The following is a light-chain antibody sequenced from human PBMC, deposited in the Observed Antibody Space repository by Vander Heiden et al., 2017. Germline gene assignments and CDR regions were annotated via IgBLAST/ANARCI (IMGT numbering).Light chain of an antibody. V-gene: IGLV2-8*01. J-gene: IGLJ3*02. Sequence: QSALTHPPSAACSPGQRVTILCTATSSDDGGYNYVSWYQPHPGKAPKLIIYEVTERPSGGPDHFCGSKSGNTDCLTVSGIQAEDEADYYCSSYAGSNNLGVFGGGTKLTVL. CDR3: SSYAGSNNLGV. CDR2: EVT. CDR1: SSDDGGYNY.